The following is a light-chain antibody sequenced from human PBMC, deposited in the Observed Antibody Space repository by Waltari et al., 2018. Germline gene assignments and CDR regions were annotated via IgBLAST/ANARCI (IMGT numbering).Light chain of an antibody. CDR1: SSDVGGHDY. CDR3: ASNAGRNSPYV. V-gene: IGLV2-8*01. Sequence: QSALTQPPSASGSRGQSVTISCTGTSSDVGGHDYVSWYQQHPGKAPKLMVYAVSKRHSGVRDRLSGCRSGDTASLTVSGLRAEDEADYYCASNAGRNSPYVFGTGTTVTVL. J-gene: IGLJ1*01. CDR2: AVS.